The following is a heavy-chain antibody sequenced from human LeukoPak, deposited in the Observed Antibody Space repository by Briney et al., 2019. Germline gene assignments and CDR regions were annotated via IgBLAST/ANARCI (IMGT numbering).Heavy chain of an antibody. CDR1: GFTFSSYS. Sequence: GGSLRLSCAASGFTFSSYSMNWVRQAPGKGLEWVSSISSGSSYIYYADSVKGRFTISRDNAKNSLYLQMNSLRAEDTAVYYCASLLEDSSSWYLGYWGQGTLVTVSS. CDR3: ASLLEDSSSWYLGY. D-gene: IGHD6-13*01. CDR2: ISSGSSYI. J-gene: IGHJ4*02. V-gene: IGHV3-21*01.